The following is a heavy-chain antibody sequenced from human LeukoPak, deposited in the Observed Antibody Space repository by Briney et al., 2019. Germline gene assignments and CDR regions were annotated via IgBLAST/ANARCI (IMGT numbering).Heavy chain of an antibody. CDR3: ARVSIEYSSSLISNWFDP. D-gene: IGHD6-6*01. J-gene: IGHJ5*02. V-gene: IGHV4-39*07. CDR1: GGSISSSSYY. CDR2: IYYSGST. Sequence: SETLSLTCTVSGGSISSSSYYWGWIRQPPGKGLEWIGSIYYSGSTYYNPSLKSRVTISVDTSKNQFSLKLSSVTAADTAVYYCARVSIEYSSSLISNWFDPWGQGTLVTVSS.